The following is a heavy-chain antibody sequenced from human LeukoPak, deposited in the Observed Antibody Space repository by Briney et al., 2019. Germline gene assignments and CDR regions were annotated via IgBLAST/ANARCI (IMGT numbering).Heavy chain of an antibody. CDR3: AGGAYDYVWGSYHYYFDY. J-gene: IGHJ4*02. D-gene: IGHD3-16*02. CDR2: IIPIFGTA. CDR1: GGTFSSYA. V-gene: IGHV1-69*13. Sequence: SVKVSCKASGGTFSSYAISWVRQAPGQGLEWMGGIIPIFGTANYAQKFQGRVTITADESTSTAYMELSSLRSEDTAVYYCAGGAYDYVWGSYHYYFDYWGQGTLVTVSS.